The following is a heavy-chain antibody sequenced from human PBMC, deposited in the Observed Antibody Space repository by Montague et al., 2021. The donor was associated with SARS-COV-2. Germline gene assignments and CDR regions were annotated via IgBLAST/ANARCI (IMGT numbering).Heavy chain of an antibody. CDR3: AREKAGGLRKVFDI. CDR2: IYHSGTT. V-gene: IGHV4-38-2*02. D-gene: IGHD3-10*01. J-gene: IGHJ3*02. Sequence: SETLSLTCTVSGFSIGSGDYWGWIRQPPGKGLEWIGSIYHSGTTYYNPSLQSRLTMSIDTSTNQFSLRLTSVTAADTAVFFCAREKAGGLRKVFDIWGQGTPVTVSS. CDR1: GFSIGSGDY.